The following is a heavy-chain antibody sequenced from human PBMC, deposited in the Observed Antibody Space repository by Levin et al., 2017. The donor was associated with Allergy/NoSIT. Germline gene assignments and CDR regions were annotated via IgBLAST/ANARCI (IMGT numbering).Heavy chain of an antibody. CDR1: GFTFSSYE. CDR2: ISSSGSTI. D-gene: IGHD5-18*01. Sequence: GESLKISCAASGFTFSSYEMNWVRQAPGKGLEWVSYISSSGSTIYYADSVKGRFTISRDNAKNSLYLQMNSLRAEDTAVYYCARDLWGTAMASRTLFDYWGQGTLVTVSS. CDR3: ARDLWGTAMASRTLFDY. J-gene: IGHJ4*02. V-gene: IGHV3-48*03.